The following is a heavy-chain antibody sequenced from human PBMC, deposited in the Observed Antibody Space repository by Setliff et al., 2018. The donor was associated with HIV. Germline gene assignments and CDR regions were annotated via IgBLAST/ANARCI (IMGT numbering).Heavy chain of an antibody. D-gene: IGHD1-26*01. CDR1: GYSFTSYW. J-gene: IGHJ4*02. Sequence: GESLKISCKGSGYSFTSYWIGWVRQMPGKGLEWMGIISPDDSDSRYSPSFQGQVTISADKSISTAYLQWSSLKASDTAVYYCARLVVVGTTKIYDYWGQGTLVTVSS. V-gene: IGHV5-51*01. CDR2: ISPDDSDS. CDR3: ARLVVVGTTKIYDY.